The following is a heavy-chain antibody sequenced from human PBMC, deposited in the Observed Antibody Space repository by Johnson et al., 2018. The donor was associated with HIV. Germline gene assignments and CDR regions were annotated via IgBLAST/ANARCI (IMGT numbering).Heavy chain of an antibody. D-gene: IGHD3-10*01. CDR3: ATLWFGEVSVYDAFDV. CDR1: GFAFSSYA. CDR2: ISYDGRDA. J-gene: IGHJ3*01. Sequence: QMQLVESGGGVVQPGTTLRLSCTASGFAFSSYALHWVRQAPGKGLEWVAVISYDGRDAYYADSVKGRSTSSRDNSKNTLYLQMNSLRPEYSAVYYCATLWFGEVSVYDAFDVWGQGTMVTVSS. V-gene: IGHV3-30*04.